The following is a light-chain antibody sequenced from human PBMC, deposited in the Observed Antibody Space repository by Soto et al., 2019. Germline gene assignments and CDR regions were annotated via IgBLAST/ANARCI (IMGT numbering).Light chain of an antibody. CDR2: DAS. CDR1: QSVRTY. Sequence: EIVLTQSPVTLSLSPGERATLSCRASQSVRTYLAWYQIKPGQAPRLLIYDASSRASGVPARFSGSGSGTDFTLTISSLEPEDFGLYDCQQRNSWPPITFGQGTRLEIK. CDR3: QQRNSWPPIT. V-gene: IGKV3-11*01. J-gene: IGKJ5*01.